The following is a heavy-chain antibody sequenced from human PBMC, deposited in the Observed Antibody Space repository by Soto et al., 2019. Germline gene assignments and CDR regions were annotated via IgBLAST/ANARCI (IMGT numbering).Heavy chain of an antibody. CDR3: ATSNYGERD. V-gene: IGHV3-23*04. Sequence: EGQVVESGGGLVQPGGSLRLTCVASGFTLSNFGMSWVRQAPGKGLEWVSFVSGNGGSTYYIDSVKGRFTISRDSSTNTVRLQMNSLRDEDTAVYYCATSNYGERDWGQGALVTVSS. J-gene: IGHJ4*02. D-gene: IGHD4-17*01. CDR1: GFTLSNFG. CDR2: VSGNGGST.